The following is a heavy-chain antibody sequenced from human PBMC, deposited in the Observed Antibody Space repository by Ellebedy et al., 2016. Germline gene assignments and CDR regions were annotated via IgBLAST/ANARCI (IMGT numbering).Heavy chain of an antibody. CDR2: IIPIFGTA. CDR3: ARLYYGDYGLLLGAFDI. Sequence: SVKVSXXASGGTFSSYAISWVRQAPGQGLEWMGGIIPIFGTANYAQKFQGRVTITADESTSTAYMELSSLRSEDTAVYYCARLYYGDYGLLLGAFDIWGQGTMVTVSS. J-gene: IGHJ3*02. CDR1: GGTFSSYA. D-gene: IGHD4-17*01. V-gene: IGHV1-69*13.